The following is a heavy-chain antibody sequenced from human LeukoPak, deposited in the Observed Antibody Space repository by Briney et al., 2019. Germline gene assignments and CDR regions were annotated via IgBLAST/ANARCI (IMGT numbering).Heavy chain of an antibody. CDR3: ARALRARITGTTASVYGMDA. J-gene: IGHJ6*02. V-gene: IGHV4-59*01. Sequence: SETLSLTCTDSGGSISSYYWSWIRQPPGKGLEWIGYIYYSGSTNYNPSLKSRVTISVDTSKNQFSLKLSSVTAADTAVYYCARALRARITGTTASVYGMDAWGQGTTVTVSS. CDR1: GGSISSYY. CDR2: IYYSGST. D-gene: IGHD1-20*01.